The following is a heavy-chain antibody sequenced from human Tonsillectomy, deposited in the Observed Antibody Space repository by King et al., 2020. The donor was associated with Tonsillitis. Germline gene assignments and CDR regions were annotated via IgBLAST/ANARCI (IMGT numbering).Heavy chain of an antibody. Sequence: VQLVESGGGVVQPGRSLRLSCAASGFTFSSHAMHWVRQAPGKGLEWVAVISYDGSNKYYADSVKGRFTISRDNSKNTLYLQMNSLRAEDTAVYYCAGDWGEVEKYYNADNAMDVWGQGTTVTVSS. CDR3: AGDWGEVEKYYNADNAMDV. J-gene: IGHJ6*02. CDR2: ISYDGSNK. D-gene: IGHD2/OR15-2a*01. CDR1: GFTFSSHA. V-gene: IGHV3-33*05.